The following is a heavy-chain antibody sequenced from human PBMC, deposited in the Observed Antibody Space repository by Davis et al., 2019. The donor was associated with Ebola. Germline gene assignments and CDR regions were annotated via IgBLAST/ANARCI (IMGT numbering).Heavy chain of an antibody. CDR1: GFIFDDYS. CDR3: ARDLGRVTVGN. D-gene: IGHD4-17*01. V-gene: IGHV3-9*01. CDR2: ISWNSAPI. Sequence: SLKISCAASGFIFDDYSMHWVRQAPGKGLQWVAGISWNSAPIDYADSVKGRFTISRDNAKASLYLQMNSLKTGDTAFYYCARDLGRVTVGNWGQGTLVTVSS. J-gene: IGHJ4*02.